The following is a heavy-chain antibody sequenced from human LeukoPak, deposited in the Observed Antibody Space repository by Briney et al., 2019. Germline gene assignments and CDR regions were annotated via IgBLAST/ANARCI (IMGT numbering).Heavy chain of an antibody. V-gene: IGHV3-11*01. CDR3: ARSDAFDV. J-gene: IGHJ3*01. CDR2: ISNSGITT. CDR1: GFTFSDYY. Sequence: GGSLRLSCAASGFTFSDYYMSWIRQAPGKGLEWVAYISNSGITTYYADSMKGRFTISRDNARSSLYLQVNSLRAEDTAVYYCARSDAFDVWGQGTMVTVSS.